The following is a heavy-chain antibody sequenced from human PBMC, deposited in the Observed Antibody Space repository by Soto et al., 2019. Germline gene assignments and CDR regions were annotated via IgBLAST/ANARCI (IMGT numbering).Heavy chain of an antibody. D-gene: IGHD2-2*01. CDR3: ARAFSSTTSCQAHGIAV. CDR1: GDSVSSGRYY. V-gene: IGHV4-61*01. Sequence: QVQLQESGPGLVKPSETLSLTCTVSGDSVSSGRYYWTWLRHPPGQGLEWIGYLYYTGTTNYNPSLKSRVTMSLDTASNQFSLRLSSVTAADTAVYFCARAFSSTTSCQAHGIAVWGHGTSVTVSS. J-gene: IGHJ6*02. CDR2: LYYTGTT.